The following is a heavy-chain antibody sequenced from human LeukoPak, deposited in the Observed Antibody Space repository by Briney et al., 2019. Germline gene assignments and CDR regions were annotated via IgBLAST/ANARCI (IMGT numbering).Heavy chain of an antibody. Sequence: PGGSLRLSCAASGFTFSSYAMHWVRQAQGRGRGWGALISNDGSNKYYADSVKGRFTISRDNSKNTLYLQMNSLRAEDTAVYYCARDLHIAAAGLEGPFDYWGQGTLVTVSS. D-gene: IGHD6-13*01. CDR3: ARDLHIAAAGLEGPFDY. J-gene: IGHJ4*02. CDR2: ISNDGSNK. CDR1: GFTFSSYA. V-gene: IGHV3-30-3*01.